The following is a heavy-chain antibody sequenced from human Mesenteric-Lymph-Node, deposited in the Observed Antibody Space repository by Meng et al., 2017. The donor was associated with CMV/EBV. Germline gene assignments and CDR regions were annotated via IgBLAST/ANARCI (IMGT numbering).Heavy chain of an antibody. CDR3: TKDSLGDGGTFDY. CDR1: GFTVSSNY. Sequence: GESLKISCAASGFTVSSNYMSWVRQAPGKGLEWVGFTRSRAYGGTTEYAASVEGRFTISRDDSKSIAYLQMNSLKTEDTAVYFCTKDSLGDGGTFDYWGQGTLVTVSS. CDR2: TRSRAYGGTT. D-gene: IGHD5-24*01. J-gene: IGHJ4*02. V-gene: IGHV3-49*04.